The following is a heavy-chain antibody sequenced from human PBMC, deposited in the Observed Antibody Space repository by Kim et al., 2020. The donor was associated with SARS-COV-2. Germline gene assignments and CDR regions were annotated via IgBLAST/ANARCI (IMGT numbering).Heavy chain of an antibody. CDR2: ISSSRTYI. V-gene: IGHV3-21*01. CDR1: GFKFSSYS. J-gene: IGHJ4*02. D-gene: IGHD3-10*01. Sequence: GGSLRLSCTASGFKFSSYSMNWVRQAPGKGLEWVSSISSSRTYIYYADSVRGRFTISRDNAKKLLFLQMNSLSAEDTAVYYCATTLPGFTGFDYWGQGTLVTVSS. CDR3: ATTLPGFTGFDY.